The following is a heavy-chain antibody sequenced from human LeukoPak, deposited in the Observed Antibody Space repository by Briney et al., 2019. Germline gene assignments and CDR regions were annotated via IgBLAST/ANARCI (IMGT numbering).Heavy chain of an antibody. D-gene: IGHD4-23*01. CDR1: GYTFTGNY. Sequence: GSVKVSCKAPGYTFTGNYMHWVRQAPGQGLEWMVWINPNSGGTNYAQKFQGRVTMSRDTSISTAYMELSRLRSGDTAVYYCARDRTPNDYGGNSAFDYWGQGTLVTVSS. V-gene: IGHV1-2*02. CDR3: ARDRTPNDYGGNSAFDY. CDR2: INPNSGGT. J-gene: IGHJ4*02.